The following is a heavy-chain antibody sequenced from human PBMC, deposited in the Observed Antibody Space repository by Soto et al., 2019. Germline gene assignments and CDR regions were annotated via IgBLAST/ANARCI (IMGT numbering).Heavy chain of an antibody. V-gene: IGHV4-30-4*01. J-gene: IGHJ4*02. CDR2: IYYSGST. Sequence: PSETLSLTCTVSGGSISSGDYYWSWIRQPPGKGLEWIGYIYYSGSTYYNPSLKSRVTISVDTSKNQFSLKLSSVTAADTAVYYCARAVQLWTLWYFDYWGQGTLVTVSS. CDR1: GGSISSGDYY. CDR3: ARAVQLWTLWYFDY. D-gene: IGHD5-18*01.